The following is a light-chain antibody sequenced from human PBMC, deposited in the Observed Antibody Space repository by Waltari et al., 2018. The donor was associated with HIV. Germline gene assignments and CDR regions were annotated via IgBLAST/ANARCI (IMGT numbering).Light chain of an antibody. J-gene: IGLJ1*01. CDR2: DVT. Sequence: QSALTQPAPVSGPPGQSITIPCTGTSNDICDYNFVSRYQQQPGKAPKLIIYDVTNRPSGISDRFSGSKSGNTASLTITGLQTEDEADYYCSSYMSSSSLKYVFGTGTQVTVL. V-gene: IGLV2-14*03. CDR3: SSYMSSSSLKYV. CDR1: SNDICDYNF.